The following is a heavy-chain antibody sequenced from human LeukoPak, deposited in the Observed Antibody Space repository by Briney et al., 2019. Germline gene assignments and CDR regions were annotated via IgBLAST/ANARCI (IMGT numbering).Heavy chain of an antibody. CDR2: SSSSSTYI. CDR3: ARDGMVVTATRVFDY. CDR1: GFTFNSYT. J-gene: IGHJ4*02. V-gene: IGHV3-21*01. D-gene: IGHD2-21*02. Sequence: PGGSLRLSCAVSGFTFNSYTMNWVRQAPGKGLEWVSSSSSSSTYIYYADSVKGRFTISRDNAKNSLYLQMNSLRAEDTAVYYCARDGMVVTATRVFDYWGQGTLVTVSS.